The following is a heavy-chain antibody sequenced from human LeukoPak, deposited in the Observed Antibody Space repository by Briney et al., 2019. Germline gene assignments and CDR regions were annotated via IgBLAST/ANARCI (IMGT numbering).Heavy chain of an antibody. Sequence: ASVKVSCKASGYTFTSYAMHWVRLAPGQRLEWMGWINAGNGNTKYSQKFQGRVTITRDTSASTAYMELSSLRSEDTAVYYCARTGGYYRVFDYWGQGTLVTVSS. CDR3: ARTGGYYRVFDY. CDR2: INAGNGNT. J-gene: IGHJ4*02. CDR1: GYTFTSYA. V-gene: IGHV1-3*01. D-gene: IGHD3-3*01.